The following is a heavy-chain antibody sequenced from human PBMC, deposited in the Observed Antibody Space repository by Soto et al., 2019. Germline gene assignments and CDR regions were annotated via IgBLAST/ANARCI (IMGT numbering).Heavy chain of an antibody. V-gene: IGHV1-18*01. CDR2: ISTYNGKT. D-gene: IGHD1-26*01. J-gene: IGHJ3*02. CDR1: GYTFTSHG. CDR3: ARLLTEGATYREDAFDM. Sequence: QLQLVQSGGEVKTPGASVKVSCTTSGYTFTSHGISWVRQAPGQGLEWMGWISTYNGKTDYAQKFQGRVTMTAETRTRTVYMEVRSLRSDDTAVYYCARLLTEGATYREDAFDMWGQGTKVTVSS.